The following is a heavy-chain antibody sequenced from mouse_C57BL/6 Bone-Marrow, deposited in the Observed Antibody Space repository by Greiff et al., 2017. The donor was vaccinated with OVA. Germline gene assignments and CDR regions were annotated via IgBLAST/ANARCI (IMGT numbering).Heavy chain of an antibody. CDR2: SRNKANDYTT. D-gene: IGHD3-3*01. CDR1: GFTFSDFY. CDR3: ARDEGRGQAWFAD. Sequence: EVQLVESGGGLVQSGRSLRLSCATSGFTFSDFYMEWVRQAPGKGLEWIAASRNKANDYTTEYSAYVKGRFIVSRDTYQSILYRQRNALRAEDTAIYYCARDEGRGQAWFADWGQGTLVTVSA. J-gene: IGHJ3*01. V-gene: IGHV7-1*01.